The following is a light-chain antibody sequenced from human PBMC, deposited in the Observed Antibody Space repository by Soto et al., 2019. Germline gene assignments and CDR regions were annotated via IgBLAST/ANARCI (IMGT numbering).Light chain of an antibody. J-gene: IGKJ5*01. CDR3: QQYGSSPLST. CDR2: DAS. Sequence: EIVLTQSPGTLSLSPGERATLSCRASQSVSSSYLAWYQQKPGQAHRLLIYDASSRATGIPDRFSGSGSGTDFTLTISRLEPEDFAVYYCQQYGSSPLSTFGQGTRLEIK. V-gene: IGKV3-20*01. CDR1: QSVSSSY.